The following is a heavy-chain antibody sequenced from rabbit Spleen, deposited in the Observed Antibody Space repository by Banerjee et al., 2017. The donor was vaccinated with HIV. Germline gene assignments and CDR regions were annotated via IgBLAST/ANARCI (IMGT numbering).Heavy chain of an antibody. V-gene: IGHV1S40*01. Sequence: QSLEESGGDLVKPGASLTLTCTASGFSFSSTYNLCWVRQAPGKGLEWIGYIYTANEGTSYASWAKGRFTISKTSSTTVTLQMASLTAADTATYFCARDNSGTTLYWNLWGPGTLVTVS. CDR2: IYTANEGT. D-gene: IGHD1-1*01. CDR1: GFSFSSTYN. J-gene: IGHJ4*01. CDR3: ARDNSGTTLYWNL.